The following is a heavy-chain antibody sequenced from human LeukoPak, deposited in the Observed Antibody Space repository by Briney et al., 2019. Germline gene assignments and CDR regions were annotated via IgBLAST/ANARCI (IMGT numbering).Heavy chain of an antibody. CDR1: GFTFSSHG. D-gene: IGHD5-18*01. J-gene: IGHJ3*02. Sequence: GGSLRLSCAASGFTFSSHGMNWVRQAPGKGLEWVSGISPSGGITYYTDSVKGRFTISRDNSKNTLYLQMNSLRAEDTAVYYCARARSSYGYGDTFDIWGQGTMVTVSS. CDR3: ARARSSYGYGDTFDI. CDR2: ISPSGGIT. V-gene: IGHV3-23*01.